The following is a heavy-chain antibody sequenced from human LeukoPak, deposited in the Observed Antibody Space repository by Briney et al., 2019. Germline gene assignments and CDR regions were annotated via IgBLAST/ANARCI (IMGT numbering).Heavy chain of an antibody. CDR1: GFTFSTHA. D-gene: IGHD4-23*01. Sequence: GGSLRLSCVVSGFTFSTHAMTWVRQAPGKRLERVSDISGPGGTTYYAAPVKGRFTISRDNSKNTLYLQRNSLRAEDTAVYYCARDPGVIPVHYMDVWGKGTTVIVSS. CDR3: ARDPGVIPVHYMDV. V-gene: IGHV3-23*01. J-gene: IGHJ6*03. CDR2: ISGPGGTT.